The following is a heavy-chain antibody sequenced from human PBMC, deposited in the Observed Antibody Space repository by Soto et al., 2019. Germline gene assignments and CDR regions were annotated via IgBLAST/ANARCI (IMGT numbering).Heavy chain of an antibody. Sequence: SETLSLTCTVSGASITNDAFFWTWVRQHPEKGLEWLAYITYGGSIYYDPSLRSRLTVSIDKSKSQFSLNVRSVTAADTAVYYCAKMERTQLWLLVKNWGPGLTVTVSS. D-gene: IGHD5-18*01. V-gene: IGHV4-31*03. CDR1: GASITNDAFF. J-gene: IGHJ4*02. CDR2: ITYGGSI. CDR3: AKMERTQLWLLVKN.